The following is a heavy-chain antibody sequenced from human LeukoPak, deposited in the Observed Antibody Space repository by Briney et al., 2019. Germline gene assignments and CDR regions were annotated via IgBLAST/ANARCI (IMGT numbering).Heavy chain of an antibody. D-gene: IGHD1-26*01. CDR1: GFTFSDHD. J-gene: IGHJ3*02. V-gene: IGHV3-72*01. Sequence: GGTLRLSCAAFGFTFSDHDMVWLRQAPGEGLEWVARRRCKSNNFSTEYAASVTGRFTISRDDSTHSLYLQMNSLKTEDTAVSYCVRRRVGVAPASDMWGQGTTVTVSS. CDR3: VRRRVGVAPASDM. CDR2: RRCKSNNFST.